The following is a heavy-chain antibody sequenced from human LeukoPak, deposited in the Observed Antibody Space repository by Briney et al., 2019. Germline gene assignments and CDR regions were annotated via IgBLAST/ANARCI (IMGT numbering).Heavy chain of an antibody. J-gene: IGHJ4*02. CDR1: GFTVSSNY. V-gene: IGHV3-53*01. CDR2: IYSGGST. CDR3: ARDLLTRSYLNY. Sequence: PGGSLRLSCAASGFTVSSNYMSWVRQAPGKGLEWVSVIYSGGSTYYADSVKGRFTISRDNSKNTLYLQLNSLRAEDTAVYYCARDLLTRSYLNYWGQGTLVTVSS. D-gene: IGHD1-26*01.